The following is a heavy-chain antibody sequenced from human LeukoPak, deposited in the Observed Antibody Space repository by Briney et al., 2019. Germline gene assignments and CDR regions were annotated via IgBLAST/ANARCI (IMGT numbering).Heavy chain of an antibody. CDR1: GFTFSGYW. CDR2: INPDGSTT. D-gene: IGHD1-26*01. J-gene: IGHJ4*02. V-gene: IGHV3-74*01. Sequence: GGSLRLSCAASGFTFSGYWMHWVRQVPGKGLVWVSRINPDGSTTTYADSVKGRLTISRDSAKNTLYLQMDSLRAEDTAVYYCARGYSGTYRSDYWGQGTLVTVSS. CDR3: ARGYSGTYRSDY.